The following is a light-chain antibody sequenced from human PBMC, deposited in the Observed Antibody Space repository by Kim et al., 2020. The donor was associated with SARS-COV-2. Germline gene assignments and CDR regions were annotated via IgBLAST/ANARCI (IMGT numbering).Light chain of an antibody. CDR3: ATWDSSLSVGV. J-gene: IGLJ3*02. Sequence: GQKVTIACSGNSFNIGNNYVSWYQQFPRTVPKLLIYGNGKRPSGIPDRFSGSKSGASATLDITGLQTGDEADYYCATWDSSLSVGVFGGGTKLIVL. V-gene: IGLV1-51*01. CDR1: SFNIGNNY. CDR2: GNG.